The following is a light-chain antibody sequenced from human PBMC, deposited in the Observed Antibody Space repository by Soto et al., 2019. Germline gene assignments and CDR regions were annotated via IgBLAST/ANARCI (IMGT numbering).Light chain of an antibody. CDR3: QQYGSSGT. Sequence: EIGFTQSPGTLSLSPGERATLSCRSSQSVSNNYLAWYQQKPGQAPRLLIYGASNRATGIPDRFSGSGSGTDFTLTISRLEPEDFAVYYCQQYGSSGTFGQGTKVDIK. V-gene: IGKV3-20*01. J-gene: IGKJ1*01. CDR1: QSVSNNY. CDR2: GAS.